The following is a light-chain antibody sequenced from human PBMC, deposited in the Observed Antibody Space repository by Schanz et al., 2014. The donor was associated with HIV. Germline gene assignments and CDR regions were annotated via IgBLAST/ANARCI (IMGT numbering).Light chain of an antibody. CDR1: SSDVGSYNY. CDR2: EVS. CDR3: SSYAGRNNLVV. V-gene: IGLV2-8*01. Sequence: QSVLTQPPSASGSPGQSVTISCTGTSSDVGSYNYVSWYQQHPRKAPKLMIYEVSKRPSGVPDRFSGSKSGNTASLTVSGLQAEDEADYYCSSYAGRNNLVVFGGGTKLTVL. J-gene: IGLJ2*01.